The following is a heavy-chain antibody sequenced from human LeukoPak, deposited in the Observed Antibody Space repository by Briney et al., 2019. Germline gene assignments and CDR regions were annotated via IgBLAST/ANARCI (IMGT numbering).Heavy chain of an antibody. V-gene: IGHV4-59*08. D-gene: IGHD3-3*01. CDR3: ARRHIWSAYTY. J-gene: IGHJ4*02. CDR2: IYYSGST. CDR1: GGSISSYY. Sequence: SETLSLTCTVSGGSISSYYWSWIRQPPGKGLEWIGYIYYSGSTNSNPSLKSRVTISVDTSKNQFSLKLSSVTAADTAVYYCARRHIWSAYTYWGQGTLVTVSS.